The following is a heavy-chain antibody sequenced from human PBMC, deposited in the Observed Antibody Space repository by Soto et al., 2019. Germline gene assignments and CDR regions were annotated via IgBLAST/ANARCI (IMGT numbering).Heavy chain of an antibody. J-gene: IGHJ4*02. Sequence: GGSLRLSCAPSGFTASRNYISWVRQAQGKGLEWISDLYSGGTPHYADSVKGRFPISSNNSKDTLFLQMYKLRVEDTAVYYCAKHDFNEYGSGWSGNFGYWGQGTLVTVSS. CDR1: GFTASRNY. D-gene: IGHD6-19*01. CDR2: LYSGGTP. CDR3: AKHDFNEYGSGWSGNFGY. V-gene: IGHV3-66*04.